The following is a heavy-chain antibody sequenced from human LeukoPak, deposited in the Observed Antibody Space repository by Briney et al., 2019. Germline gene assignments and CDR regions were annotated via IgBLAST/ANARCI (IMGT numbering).Heavy chain of an antibody. V-gene: IGHV3-7*01. CDR2: IDQNGSVR. CDR3: ARVGYSSSSIDY. J-gene: IGHJ4*02. Sequence: GGSLRLSCAASGFTFTNYWMSWVRHAPGKGLEWVANIDQNGSVRYYVDSVKGRFTISRDNAKNSLYLQMNSLRAEDTAVYYCARVGYSSSSIDYWGQGTLVTVSS. D-gene: IGHD6-6*01. CDR1: GFTFTNYW.